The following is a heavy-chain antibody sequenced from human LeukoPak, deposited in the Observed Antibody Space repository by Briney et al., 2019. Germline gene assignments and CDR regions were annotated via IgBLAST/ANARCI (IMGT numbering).Heavy chain of an antibody. V-gene: IGHV3-15*01. CDR3: TTDYGSGSSNWFDP. Sequence: GGSLRLSCAASGFTFSNAWMSWVRQAPGKGLEWVGRIKSKTDGGTTDYAAPVKGRFTISRHDSKNTLYLQMNSLKTEDTAVYYCTTDYGSGSSNWFDPWGQGTLVTVSS. CDR1: GFTFSNAW. D-gene: IGHD3-10*01. J-gene: IGHJ5*02. CDR2: IKSKTDGGTT.